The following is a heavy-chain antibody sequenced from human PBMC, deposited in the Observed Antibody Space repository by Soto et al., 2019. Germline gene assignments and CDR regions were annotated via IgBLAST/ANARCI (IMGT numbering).Heavy chain of an antibody. D-gene: IGHD3-10*01. V-gene: IGHV4-31*03. CDR2: IYYSGST. J-gene: IGHJ6*02. Sequence: QVQLQESGPGLVKSSQTLSLTCTVSGGSISSDGNYWSWIRQHPGKGLEWIGYIYYSGSTNYNPSLKSRVTISVDTSKNQFSLKLNSAPAADKAVYYCARARMVRGIIYYYGMDVWGQGTTVTVSS. CDR1: GGSISSDGNY. CDR3: ARARMVRGIIYYYGMDV.